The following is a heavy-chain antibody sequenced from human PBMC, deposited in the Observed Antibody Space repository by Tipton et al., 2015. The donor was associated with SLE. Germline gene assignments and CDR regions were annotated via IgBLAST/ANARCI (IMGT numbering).Heavy chain of an antibody. V-gene: IGHV3-7*01. CDR1: GFSFNIYW. J-gene: IGHJ4*02. CDR2: IKEDGSET. CDR3: ATTPAAPVTENFDY. Sequence: SLRLSCAASGFSFNIYWMTWVRQAPGKGLEWVANIKEDGSETYYVDSVQGRFTISRDNAKKTLYLQMNSLRLDDTAVYYCATTPAAPVTENFDYWGQGTVVTVSS. D-gene: IGHD4-23*01.